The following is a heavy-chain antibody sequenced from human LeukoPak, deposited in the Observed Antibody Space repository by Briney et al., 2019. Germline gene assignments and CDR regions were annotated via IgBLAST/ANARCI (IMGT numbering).Heavy chain of an antibody. CDR2: ISYDGSNK. V-gene: IGHV3-30-3*01. CDR1: GFTFSSYA. J-gene: IGHJ4*02. CDR3: ARDREQLSD. D-gene: IGHD6-6*01. Sequence: GRSLRLSCAASGFTFSSYAMHWVRQAPGKGLEWVAVISYDGSNKYYADSVKGRFTISRDNSKNTLYLQMNSLRAEDTAVYYCARDREQLSDWGQGTLVTVSS.